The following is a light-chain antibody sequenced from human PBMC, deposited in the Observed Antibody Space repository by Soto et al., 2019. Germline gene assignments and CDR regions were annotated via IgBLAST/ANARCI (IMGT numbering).Light chain of an antibody. V-gene: IGKV3-15*01. CDR2: DAS. J-gene: IGKJ2*01. Sequence: IVLTQSPATLSLSPGERVTLSCRASQNIRSSLAWYQQRPGQAPRLLIYDASTRATGIPPRFSGGGSGTEFTVTISSLQSEDFAIYYCQQYDIWPPYTFGQGTKVDIK. CDR3: QQYDIWPPYT. CDR1: QNIRSS.